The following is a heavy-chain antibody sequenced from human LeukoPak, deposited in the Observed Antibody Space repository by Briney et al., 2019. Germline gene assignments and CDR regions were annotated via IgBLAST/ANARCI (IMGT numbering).Heavy chain of an antibody. V-gene: IGHV3-30*02. J-gene: IGHJ5*02. CDR2: IRYDESNK. D-gene: IGHD6-19*01. CDR1: GFIFSNYG. CDR3: ASMQWLEGVDWFDP. Sequence: SVGSLRLSCAASGFIFSNYGMHWVRQAPGKGLEWLAFIRYDESNKFYADSVKGRFTISRDNSKNILFLQMNSLRSEDTAVYYCASMQWLEGVDWFDPWGQGTLVTVSS.